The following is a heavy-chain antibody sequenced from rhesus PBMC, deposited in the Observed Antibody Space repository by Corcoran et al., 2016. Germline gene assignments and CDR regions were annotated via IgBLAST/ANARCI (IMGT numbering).Heavy chain of an antibody. CDR1: GGSFSSYL. D-gene: IGHD6-25*01. J-gene: IGHJ4*01. Sequence: VQLQESGPGLVKPSETLSLTCTFPGGSFSSYLCSWLRQSPGKVMEWIGESNGNSGTNIYNPSLKSRVTISKGAAKNQFSLKLSAVTAADTAVYYCARYGQRQRDFDSWGQGVLVTVSS. CDR2: SNGNSGTN. CDR3: ARYGQRQRDFDS. V-gene: IGHV4-80*01.